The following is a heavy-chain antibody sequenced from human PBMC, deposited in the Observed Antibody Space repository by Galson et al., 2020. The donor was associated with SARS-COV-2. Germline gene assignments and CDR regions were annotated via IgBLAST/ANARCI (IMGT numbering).Heavy chain of an antibody. CDR3: ARQYYYGSGSYYNFEEDAFDI. CDR2: ISYDGSNK. J-gene: IGHJ3*02. CDR1: GFTFSSYA. D-gene: IGHD3-10*01. Sequence: GGSLRLSCAASGFTFSSYAMHWVRQAPGKGLEWVAVISYDGSNKYYADSVKGRFTISRDNSKNTLYLQMNSLRAEDTAVYYCARQYYYGSGSYYNFEEDAFDIWGQGTMVTVSS. V-gene: IGHV3-30*04.